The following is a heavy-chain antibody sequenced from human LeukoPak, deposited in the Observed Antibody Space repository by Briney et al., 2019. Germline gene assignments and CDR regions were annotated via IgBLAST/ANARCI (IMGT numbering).Heavy chain of an antibody. V-gene: IGHV3-23*01. D-gene: IGHD5-24*01. CDR1: GFTVSSNY. Sequence: PGGSLRLSCAASGFTVSSNYMSWVRQAPGKGLEWVSIISGNGGSTYYADSVKGRFTISRDNSKNTLHLQMNSLRAEDTAVYYCAKDTSNGYTDSYYGMDVWGQGTTVTVSS. CDR3: AKDTSNGYTDSYYGMDV. CDR2: ISGNGGST. J-gene: IGHJ6*02.